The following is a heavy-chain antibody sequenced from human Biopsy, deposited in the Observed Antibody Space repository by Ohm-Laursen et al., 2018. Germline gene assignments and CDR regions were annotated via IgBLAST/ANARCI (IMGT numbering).Heavy chain of an antibody. CDR3: ARASGFLNQGNFKYYHDSGMDD. CDR2: IYYSVMT. J-gene: IGHJ6*02. D-gene: IGHD4-23*01. CDR1: GDSITKYC. Sequence: SQTLSLTCTVSGDSITKYCWSWIRQPPGKGLEWIGYIYYSVMTNYNPSLQSRVSISVDTSTKQVSLTLSSVTAADTTVYYCARASGFLNQGNFKYYHDSGMDDWGQGTKVTVSS. V-gene: IGHV4-59*12.